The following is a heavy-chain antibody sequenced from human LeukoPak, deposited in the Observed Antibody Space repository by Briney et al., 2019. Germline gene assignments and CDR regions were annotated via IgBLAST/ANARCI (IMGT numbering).Heavy chain of an antibody. CDR2: ISGSGGST. J-gene: IGHJ4*02. Sequence: GGSLRLSCAASGFTFSSYAMSWVRQAPGKGLEWVSAISGSGGSTYYADSVKGRFTISRDNSKNTLYLQMNSLRAEDTAVYYCAKAYCSSTSCYPFDYWGQGTLVTVSS. CDR1: GFTFSSYA. V-gene: IGHV3-23*01. CDR3: AKAYCSSTSCYPFDY. D-gene: IGHD2-2*01.